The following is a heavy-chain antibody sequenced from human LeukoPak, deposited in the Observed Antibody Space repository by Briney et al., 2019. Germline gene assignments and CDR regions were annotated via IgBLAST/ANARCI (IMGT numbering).Heavy chain of an antibody. CDR1: GYTFTSYY. CDR3: ALGRALADYYFDY. CDR2: INLSCGSR. D-gene: IGHD1-26*01. Sequence: ASVKVSFKASGYTFTSYYMHWVRQAPAQGLERKGIINLSCGSRSYAQKFQGRVPMTRDTSKSQDYMELSSLRSEDTAVYYCALGRALADYYFDYWGQGTLVTVSS. V-gene: IGHV1-46*01. J-gene: IGHJ4*02.